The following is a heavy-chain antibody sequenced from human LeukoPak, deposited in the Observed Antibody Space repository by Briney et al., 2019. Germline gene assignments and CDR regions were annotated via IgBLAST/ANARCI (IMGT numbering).Heavy chain of an antibody. CDR3: ARDFTDSGSSLVYYYYYYMDV. J-gene: IGHJ6*03. D-gene: IGHD1-26*01. V-gene: IGHV4-4*07. CDR2: IYPSGST. Sequence: PSETLSLTCTVSGGSISSYYWSWIRQPAGKRLEWIGRIYPSGSTNYNPSLRSRVTMSVDTSKNQFSLKLSSVTAADTAVYYCARDFTDSGSSLVYYYYYYMDVWGKGTTVTVSS. CDR1: GGSISSYY.